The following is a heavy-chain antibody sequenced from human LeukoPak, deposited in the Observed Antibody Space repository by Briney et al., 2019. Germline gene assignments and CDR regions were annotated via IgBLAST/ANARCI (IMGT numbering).Heavy chain of an antibody. D-gene: IGHD6-25*01. CDR1: GGSFSGYS. CDR3: ARERNYYYMDV. Sequence: SETLSLTCEVYGGSFSGYSWSWIRQPPGKGLEWIGEMNYSGSTNYNPSLKSRVTISVDTSKNQVSLKLSSVTAADTAAYYCARERNYYYMDVWGKGTTVTISS. CDR2: MNYSGST. J-gene: IGHJ6*03. V-gene: IGHV4-34*01.